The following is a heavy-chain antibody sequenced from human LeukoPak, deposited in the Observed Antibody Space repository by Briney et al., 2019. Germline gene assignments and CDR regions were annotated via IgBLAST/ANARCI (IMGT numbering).Heavy chain of an antibody. CDR1: GYTFTGYY. J-gene: IGHJ6*02. Sequence: ASVKVSCKASGYTFTGYYMHWVRQAPGQGLEWMGWINPNSGGTNYAQKFQGWVTMTRDTSISTAYMELSRLRSDDTAVYYCARHMVRGVITPLYGMDVWGQGTTVTVSS. V-gene: IGHV1-2*04. CDR2: INPNSGGT. CDR3: ARHMVRGVITPLYGMDV. D-gene: IGHD3-10*01.